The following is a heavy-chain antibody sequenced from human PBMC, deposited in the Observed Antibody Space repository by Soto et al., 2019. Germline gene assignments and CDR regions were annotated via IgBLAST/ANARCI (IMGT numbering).Heavy chain of an antibody. Sequence: PGGSLDLSWATAGFTFSSYVLRWVRPDPSKGLEWVAVIWYDGSNKYYADSVKGRFTISRDNSKNTLYLQMNSLRAEDTAVYYCARTYYDFWSGYSHYYYYGRDVWGQGTTVTVSS. CDR2: IWYDGSNK. V-gene: IGHV3-33*01. J-gene: IGHJ6*02. D-gene: IGHD3-3*01. CDR3: ARTYYDFWSGYSHYYYYGRDV. CDR1: GFTFSSYV.